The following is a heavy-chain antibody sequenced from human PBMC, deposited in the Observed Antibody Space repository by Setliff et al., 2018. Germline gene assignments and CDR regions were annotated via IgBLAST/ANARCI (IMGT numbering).Heavy chain of an antibody. CDR1: GFTFRSFW. V-gene: IGHV3-7*01. CDR3: TRDVYDFRTGEAGP. D-gene: IGHD3-3*01. CDR2: LTQEGSAK. J-gene: IGHJ5*02. Sequence: LRLSCAASGFTFRSFWMGWVRQAPGKGLEYVANLTQEGSAKYYVDSVKGRFTISRDNAKNSLYLQMNSLRAEDTAVYYCTRDVYDFRTGEAGPWGQGARVTVSS.